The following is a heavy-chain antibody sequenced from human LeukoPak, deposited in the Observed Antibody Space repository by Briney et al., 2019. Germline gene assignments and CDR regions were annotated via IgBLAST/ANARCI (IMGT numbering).Heavy chain of an antibody. CDR1: GGSFSGYY. V-gene: IGHV4-34*01. D-gene: IGHD1-1*01. CDR3: ARQSTYNVALRDYYCMDV. J-gene: IGHJ6*03. CDR2: INHSGST. Sequence: PSETLSLTCAVYGGSFSGYYWSWIRQPPGKGREWLGEINHSGSTNYNPSLKSRVTISVDTSKNQFSLKLSSVTAADTAVYYCARQSTYNVALRDYYCMDVWGKGTTVTVSS.